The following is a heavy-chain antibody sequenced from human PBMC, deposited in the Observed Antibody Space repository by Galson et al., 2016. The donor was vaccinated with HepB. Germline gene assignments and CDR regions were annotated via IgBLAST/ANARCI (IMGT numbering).Heavy chain of an antibody. V-gene: IGHV1-3*01. D-gene: IGHD4-11*01. J-gene: IGHJ3*01. CDR1: GYNFVYRT. Sequence: SVKVSCKASGYNFVYRTLHWVRQAPGQRLEWMGWINPGNGNTRYSQRFQGRVTITRDTSATTAYMALSGLKSEDTAIYYCAKDLPGAVRAFDVWGQGTMVCVS. CDR3: AKDLPGAVRAFDV. CDR2: INPGNGNT.